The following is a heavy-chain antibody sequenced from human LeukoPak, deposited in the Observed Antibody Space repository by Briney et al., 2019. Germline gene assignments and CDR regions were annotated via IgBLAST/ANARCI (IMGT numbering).Heavy chain of an antibody. CDR1: GLTFSSYS. CDR2: ISSSSVI. J-gene: IGHJ4*02. CDR3: ARGAYSGRSSYFDY. V-gene: IGHV3-48*01. Sequence: GGSLRLSCAASGLTFSSYSIYWLRQATGKGLEWIYYISSSSVIDYADSVKSRFTVSRDNAKNSLFLQMNSLRAEDTAVYYCARGAYSGRSSYFDYWGQGTLVTVSS. D-gene: IGHD3-10*01.